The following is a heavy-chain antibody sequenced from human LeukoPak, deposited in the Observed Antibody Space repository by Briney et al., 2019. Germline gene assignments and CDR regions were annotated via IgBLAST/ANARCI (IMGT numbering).Heavy chain of an antibody. CDR2: INTNTGNP. CDR3: ARAIFYHSSGWYELDGMDV. CDR1: GYTFTRYA. Sequence: ASVKVSCKASGYTFTRYAMNWVRQAPGQGLEWMGWINTNTGNPTYAQGFTGRFVFSLDTSVSMAYLQISSLKAEDTAVYYCARAIFYHSSGWYELDGMDVWGQGTTVTVSS. J-gene: IGHJ6*02. V-gene: IGHV7-4-1*04. D-gene: IGHD6-19*01.